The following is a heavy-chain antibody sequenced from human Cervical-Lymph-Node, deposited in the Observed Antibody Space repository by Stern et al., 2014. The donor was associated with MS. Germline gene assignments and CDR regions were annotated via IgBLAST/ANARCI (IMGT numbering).Heavy chain of an antibody. J-gene: IGHJ3*02. Sequence: QVQLVESGAEVKKPGASVKVSCKASGYTFTAYYMHWVRQAPGQGLEWMGWINPNSGGTNYTQKFQGWVTMTRDTSLSTAYMDLSRLRSDDTAVYYCARGRLSSGWSPPDAFDIWGQGTMVTVSS. V-gene: IGHV1-2*04. CDR3: ARGRLSSGWSPPDAFDI. D-gene: IGHD6-19*01. CDR1: GYTFTAYY. CDR2: INPNSGGT.